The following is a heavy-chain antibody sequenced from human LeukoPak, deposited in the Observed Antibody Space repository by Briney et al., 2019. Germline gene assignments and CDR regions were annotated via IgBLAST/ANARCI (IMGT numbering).Heavy chain of an antibody. J-gene: IGHJ6*03. CDR2: IIPNTGGT. CDR1: GYRFIGYS. D-gene: IGHD1-1*01. CDR3: VVPNPRTTGTTPYYYYYYIDV. Sequence: ASVKVSCKASGYRFIGYSMLWVRQAPGQGLEGIGWIIPNTGGTNYAQNFQGRVTMTSDTSITTAFMELTSLKSDDTAVYYCVVPNPRTTGTTPYYYYYYIDVWGKGTTVTVSS. V-gene: IGHV1-2*02.